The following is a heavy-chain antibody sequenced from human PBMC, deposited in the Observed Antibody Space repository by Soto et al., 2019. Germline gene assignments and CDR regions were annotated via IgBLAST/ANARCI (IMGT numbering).Heavy chain of an antibody. CDR1: GFTFSSYA. D-gene: IGHD1-26*01. J-gene: IGHJ4*02. Sequence: PGGSLRLSCAASGFTFSSYAMSWVRQAPGKGLEWVSVISGSDDSTYYADSVKGRFTISRDNSKNTLYLQMNSLRAEDTAVYYCVRYIVGSYYFDCWGQGSRVTV. CDR3: VRYIVGSYYFDC. V-gene: IGHV3-23*01. CDR2: ISGSDDST.